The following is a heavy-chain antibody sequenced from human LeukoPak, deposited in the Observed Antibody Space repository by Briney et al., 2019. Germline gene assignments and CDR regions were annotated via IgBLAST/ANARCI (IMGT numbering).Heavy chain of an antibody. CDR1: GFTFSGYY. CDR2: IKPDSGGT. CDR3: ARVREYSSGCYFDF. J-gene: IGHJ4*02. D-gene: IGHD6-19*01. V-gene: IGHV1-2*02. Sequence: ASVTVSCKASGFTFSGYYLQWVRQAPGQGLDWMGWIKPDSGGTNYAQKFQGRVTMTRDTSIKTGYMELSRLRSDDTAMYYCARVREYSSGCYFDFWGQGTLVTVSS.